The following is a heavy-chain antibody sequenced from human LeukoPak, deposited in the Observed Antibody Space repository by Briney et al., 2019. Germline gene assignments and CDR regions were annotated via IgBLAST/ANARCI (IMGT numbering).Heavy chain of an antibody. Sequence: SETLSLTXTVSGGSISSYYWSWIRQPAGKGLEWIGRIYSSGSTNYSPSLKSRVTMSVDTSKNQFSLKLSSVTAADTAVYYCARDFWSGRNDYWGQGTLVTVSS. CDR2: IYSSGST. V-gene: IGHV4-4*07. CDR3: ARDFWSGRNDY. CDR1: GGSISSYY. D-gene: IGHD3-3*01. J-gene: IGHJ4*02.